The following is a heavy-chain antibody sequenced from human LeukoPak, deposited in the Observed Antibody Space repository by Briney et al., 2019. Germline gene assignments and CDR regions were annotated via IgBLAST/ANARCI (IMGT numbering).Heavy chain of an antibody. J-gene: IGHJ4*02. CDR2: VSGSGGST. V-gene: IGHV3-23*01. D-gene: IGHD3-22*01. CDR1: GFIFSSYG. CDR3: AKSSYYDSSGYYREYYFDY. Sequence: GRSLRLSCATSGFIFSSYGMHWVRQAPGKGLEWVSSVSGSGGSTYYADSVKGRFTISRDNSKSTLFLQMNSLRAEDTAVYYCAKSSYYDSSGYYREYYFDYWGQGTLVTVSS.